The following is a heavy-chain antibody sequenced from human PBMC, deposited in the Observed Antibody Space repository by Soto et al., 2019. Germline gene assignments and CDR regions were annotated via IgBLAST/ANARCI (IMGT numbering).Heavy chain of an antibody. CDR2: ISTYNGNT. Sequence: QVQLVQSGAEVKKPGASVKVSCKTSGYTFTSYGITWVRQAPGQGLEWMGWISTYNGNTNYAQKLQDRVTMTTDTSMSTAYMELWSLRSDDTAVYYCARVGGQSYYAMDVWGQGTTVTVSS. CDR1: GYTFTSYG. CDR3: ARVGGQSYYAMDV. J-gene: IGHJ6*02. D-gene: IGHD2-15*01. V-gene: IGHV1-18*01.